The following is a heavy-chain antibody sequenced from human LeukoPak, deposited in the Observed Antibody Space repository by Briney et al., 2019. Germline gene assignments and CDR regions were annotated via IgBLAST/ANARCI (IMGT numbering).Heavy chain of an antibody. D-gene: IGHD1-26*01. Sequence: GGSLRLSCAASGFTFSSYGMHWVRQAPGKGLEWVAVISYDGSNKYYADSVKGRFTISRDNSKNTLYLQMNSLRAEDTAVYYCAKRDSDYHTGDYFDYWGQGTLVTVSS. CDR2: ISYDGSNK. J-gene: IGHJ4*02. CDR3: AKRDSDYHTGDYFDY. CDR1: GFTFSSYG. V-gene: IGHV3-30*18.